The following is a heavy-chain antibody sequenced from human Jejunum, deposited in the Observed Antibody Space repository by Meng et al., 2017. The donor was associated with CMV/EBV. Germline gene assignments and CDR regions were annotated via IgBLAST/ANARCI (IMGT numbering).Heavy chain of an antibody. D-gene: IGHD4-17*01. Sequence: YTFSTYAIAWVRQAPGRGLEWMGWVSAYNGDTNYARQLHGRVTMTTDTSTTTAYMELGSLTSDDTGVYYCARIPVTSDSSYNLDVWGQGTTVTVS. J-gene: IGHJ6*02. CDR2: VSAYNGDT. CDR1: YTFSTYA. V-gene: IGHV1-18*01. CDR3: ARIPVTSDSSYNLDV.